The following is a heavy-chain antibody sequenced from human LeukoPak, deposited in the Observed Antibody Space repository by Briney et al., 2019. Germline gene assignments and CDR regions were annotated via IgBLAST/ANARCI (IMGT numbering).Heavy chain of an antibody. J-gene: IGHJ4*02. Sequence: GGPLRLSCAASGFTFSSYAMNWVRQAPGKGLEWVSSISNSGRSPYYADSVMGRFTVSRDNSKNTLYLQMNSLRAEDTAIYYCAKDRQSYTSYDYFDSWGQGSLVTVSS. CDR1: GFTFSSYA. CDR3: AKDRQSYTSYDYFDS. D-gene: IGHD3-16*01. V-gene: IGHV3-23*01. CDR2: ISNSGRSP.